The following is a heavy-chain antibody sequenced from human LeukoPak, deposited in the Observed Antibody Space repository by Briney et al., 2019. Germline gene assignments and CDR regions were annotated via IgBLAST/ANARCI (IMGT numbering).Heavy chain of an antibody. Sequence: GGSLRLSCAAPGFTFSSYGMHWVRQAPGKGLEWVAVIWYDGSNEYYPDSVKGRFTISRDNSKNTVYLQMNSLRVEDTAMYYCAKTYGVTKPYFDHWGQGSLVTVSS. CDR3: AKTYGVTKPYFDH. D-gene: IGHD2-21*02. V-gene: IGHV3-33*06. CDR2: IWYDGSNE. J-gene: IGHJ4*02. CDR1: GFTFSSYG.